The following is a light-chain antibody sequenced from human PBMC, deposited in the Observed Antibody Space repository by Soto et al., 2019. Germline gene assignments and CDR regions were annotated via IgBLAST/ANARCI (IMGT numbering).Light chain of an antibody. J-gene: IGKJ2*01. CDR3: QQSNNWPYT. V-gene: IGKV3-15*01. CDR1: QSVSDN. Sequence: EIVMTQSPATLSVSPGERATLSCRARQSVSDNLAWYQRKPGQAPRLLIYGASTRATGIPARFSGSGSETEFTLTISSLQAEDFAIYYCQQSNNWPYTFGQGTKVDIK. CDR2: GAS.